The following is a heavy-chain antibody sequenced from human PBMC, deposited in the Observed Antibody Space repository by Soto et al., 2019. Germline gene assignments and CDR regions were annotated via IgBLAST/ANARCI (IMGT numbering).Heavy chain of an antibody. Sequence: SVKVSCKASGGTFSSYAISWVRQAPGQGLEWMGRIIPILGIANYAQKFQGRVTITADKSTSTAYMELSSLRSEDTAVYYCAIDSGFGAGTGGFDYRGTGILVTVSS. CDR1: GGTFSSYA. J-gene: IGHJ4*02. CDR2: IIPILGIA. D-gene: IGHD3-10*01. CDR3: AIDSGFGAGTGGFDY. V-gene: IGHV1-69*04.